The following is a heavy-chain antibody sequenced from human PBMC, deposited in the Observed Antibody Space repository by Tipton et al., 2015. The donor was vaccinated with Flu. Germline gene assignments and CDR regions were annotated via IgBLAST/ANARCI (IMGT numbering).Heavy chain of an antibody. CDR1: GFTFSTYW. D-gene: IGHD1-26*01. J-gene: IGHJ3*02. Sequence: SLRLSCAASGFTFSTYWMSWVRQAPGKGLEWVANINQDGSEKYSVDSVKGRFTISRDNARSSLYLQMSSLRAEDTAMYYCASLRGSGSYSRYAFDIWGQGTMVTVSS. V-gene: IGHV3-7*01. CDR2: INQDGSEK. CDR3: ASLRGSGSYSRYAFDI.